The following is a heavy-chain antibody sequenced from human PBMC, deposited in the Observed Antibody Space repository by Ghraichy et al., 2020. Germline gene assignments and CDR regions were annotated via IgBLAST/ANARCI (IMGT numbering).Heavy chain of an antibody. Sequence: GGSLRLSCAASGFSAISNYMSWVRQAPGKGLEWVSLIHGRGTTSYIDSVKGRFTITRDNSVNAVYLQLQSLRAEDTAVYYCARGGTAGALDLWDQGTLVTVAS. J-gene: IGHJ4*02. V-gene: IGHV3-66*01. CDR2: IHGRGTT. CDR3: ARGGTAGALDL. D-gene: IGHD6-13*01. CDR1: GFSAISNY.